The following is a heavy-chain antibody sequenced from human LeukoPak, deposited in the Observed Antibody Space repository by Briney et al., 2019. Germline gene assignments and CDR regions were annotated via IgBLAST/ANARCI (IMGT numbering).Heavy chain of an antibody. J-gene: IGHJ5*02. CDR2: IYYTGST. Sequence: PSETLSLTCTVSSGSISSYYWSWIRQPPGKGLEWIGYIYYTGSTNYNPSLKSRVTISVDTSKNQFSLKLSSVTAADTAVYYCAKHLTYSGSYPNWFDPWGQGTLVTVSS. CDR1: SGSISSYY. D-gene: IGHD6-19*01. CDR3: AKHLTYSGSYPNWFDP. V-gene: IGHV4-59*08.